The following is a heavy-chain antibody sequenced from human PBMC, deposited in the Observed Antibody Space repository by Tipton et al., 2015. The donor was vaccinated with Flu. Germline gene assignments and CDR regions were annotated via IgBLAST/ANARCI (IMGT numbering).Heavy chain of an antibody. V-gene: IGHV4-39*07. CDR2: VYHGGTT. J-gene: IGHJ4*02. Sequence: TLSLTCTVSGGSISSTSYYWGWIRQPPGKGLEWIGCVYHGGTTYYNPSLKGRVAISLDTFNNQFSLKLTSVTAADTAVYFCATKTYYYGSGTHDYWGQGTLVTVSS. CDR3: ATKTYYYGSGTHDY. CDR1: GGSISSTSYY. D-gene: IGHD3-10*01.